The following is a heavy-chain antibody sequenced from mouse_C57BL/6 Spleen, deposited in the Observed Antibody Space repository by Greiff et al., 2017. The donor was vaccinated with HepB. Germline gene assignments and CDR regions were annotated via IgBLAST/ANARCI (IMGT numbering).Heavy chain of an antibody. CDR1: GYAFSSSW. J-gene: IGHJ4*01. CDR3: AKGGSSGYYYAMDY. CDR2: IYPGDGDT. V-gene: IGHV1-82*01. Sequence: QVQLQQSGPELVKPGASVKISCKASGYAFSSSWMNWVKQRPGKGLEWIGRIYPGDGDTNYNGKFKGKATLTADKSSSTAYMQLSSLTSEDSAVYFCAKGGSSGYYYAMDYWGQGTSVTVSS. D-gene: IGHD3-2*02.